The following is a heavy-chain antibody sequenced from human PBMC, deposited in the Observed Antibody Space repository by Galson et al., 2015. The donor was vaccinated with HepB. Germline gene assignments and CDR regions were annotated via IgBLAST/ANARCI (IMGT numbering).Heavy chain of an antibody. CDR1: GGSISSGAYY. V-gene: IGHV4-31*03. CDR3: ARMGPLAYCGGDCSTPNDAFDI. Sequence: TLSLTCTVSGGSISSGAYYWSWIRQHPGKGLEWIGYIYYSGSTYYNPSLKSRVTISVDTSKNQFSLKLTSVTAADTAVYYCARMGPLAYCGGDCSTPNDAFDIWGQGTMVTVSS. CDR2: IYYSGST. D-gene: IGHD2-21*02. J-gene: IGHJ3*02.